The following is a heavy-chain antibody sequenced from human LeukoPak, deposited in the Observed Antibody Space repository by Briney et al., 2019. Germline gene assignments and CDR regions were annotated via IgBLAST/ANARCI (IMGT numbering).Heavy chain of an antibody. J-gene: IGHJ4*02. CDR1: GFIFSTYG. Sequence: PGGSLRLSCAASGFIFSTYGISWVRQAPGKGLEWVSAITGSGDFTKYADSVKGRFTISRDNSKNIVYLQMNSLRVEDTALYYCTKRITATTPFDSWGQGTLVIVSS. CDR2: ITGSGDFT. D-gene: IGHD4-17*01. CDR3: TKRITATTPFDS. V-gene: IGHV3-23*01.